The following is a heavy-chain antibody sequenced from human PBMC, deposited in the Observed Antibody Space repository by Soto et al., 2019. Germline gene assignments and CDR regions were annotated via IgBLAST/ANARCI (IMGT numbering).Heavy chain of an antibody. Sequence: SVKVSCKASGGTFSSYAISWVRQAPGQGLEWMGGIIPIFGTANYEQKFQGRVTITADESTSTAYMELSSLRSEDTAVYYCARDRKYSSHDAFDIWGQGTMVTLSS. D-gene: IGHD6-6*01. CDR1: GGTFSSYA. V-gene: IGHV1-69*13. CDR2: IIPIFGTA. J-gene: IGHJ3*02. CDR3: ARDRKYSSHDAFDI.